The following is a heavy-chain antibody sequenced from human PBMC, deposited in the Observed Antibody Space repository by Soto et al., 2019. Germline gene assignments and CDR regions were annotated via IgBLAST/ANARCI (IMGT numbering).Heavy chain of an antibody. CDR1: GYSFTSYD. CDR3: ASPPYHYDSSGYVFGMDV. J-gene: IGHJ6*02. Sequence: QVQLVQSGAEVKKSGASVKVSCKASGYSFTSYDINWVRQATGQGLEWMGWMNPNSGNTGYAQKFQDRVTMTRDTSVNTAYLELSSMRSDDTAVYYCASPPYHYDSSGYVFGMDVWGQGTTVTVSS. D-gene: IGHD3-22*01. V-gene: IGHV1-8*01. CDR2: MNPNSGNT.